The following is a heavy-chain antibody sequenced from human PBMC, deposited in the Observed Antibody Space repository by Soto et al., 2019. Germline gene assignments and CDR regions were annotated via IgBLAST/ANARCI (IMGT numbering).Heavy chain of an antibody. V-gene: IGHV4-34*01. Sequence: SETLSLTCAVYGGSFSCYYWSWIRQPPGKGLEWIGEINHSGSTNYNPSLKSRVTISVDTSKNQFSLKLSSVTAADTAVYYCAVIFRDGYYYYGMDVWGQGTTVTVSS. J-gene: IGHJ6*02. D-gene: IGHD3-16*02. CDR2: INHSGST. CDR3: AVIFRDGYYYYGMDV. CDR1: GGSFSCYY.